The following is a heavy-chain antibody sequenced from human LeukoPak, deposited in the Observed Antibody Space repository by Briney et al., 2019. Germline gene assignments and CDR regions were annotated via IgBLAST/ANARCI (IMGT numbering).Heavy chain of an antibody. V-gene: IGHV7-4-1*02. J-gene: IGHJ6*02. Sequence: ASVKVSCKASGYTFTSYAMNWVRQAPGQGLEWMGWINTNTGNPTYAQGFTGRFVFSLDTSVSTAYLQISSLKAEDTAVYYCARDRAVSGYSGYAILNYYGMDVWGQGTTVTVSS. D-gene: IGHD5-12*01. CDR2: INTNTGNP. CDR1: GYTFTSYA. CDR3: ARDRAVSGYSGYAILNYYGMDV.